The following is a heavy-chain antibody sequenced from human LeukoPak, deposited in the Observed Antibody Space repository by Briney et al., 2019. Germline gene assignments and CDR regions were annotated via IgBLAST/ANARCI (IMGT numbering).Heavy chain of an antibody. CDR2: IYSGGST. D-gene: IGHD1-26*01. CDR3: SRGPSYSGSYHRDFDY. CDR1: GFTVSSNY. J-gene: IGHJ4*02. Sequence: GGSLRLSCAASGFTVSSNYMSWVRQAPGKGLEWVSVIYSGGSTYYADSVKGRFTISRDNSKNTLYLQMNSLRAEDTAVYYCSRGPSYSGSYHRDFDYWGQGTLVTVSS. V-gene: IGHV3-53*01.